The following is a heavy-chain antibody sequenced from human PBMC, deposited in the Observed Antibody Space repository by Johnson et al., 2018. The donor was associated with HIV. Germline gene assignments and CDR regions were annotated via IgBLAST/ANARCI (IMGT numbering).Heavy chain of an antibody. CDR2: ISRSGSTI. J-gene: IGHJ3*02. Sequence: QVLLVESGGGLVKPGGSLRLSCAASGFTFSDYYMTWIRQAPGKGLEWVSYISRSGSTIYYADSVKGRFTISRDNAKNSLCLQMNSLRAEDTALYYCAKALLMGWEQTDAFDIWGQGTMVTVSS. CDR3: AKALLMGWEQTDAFDI. V-gene: IGHV3-11*01. D-gene: IGHD1-26*01. CDR1: GFTFSDYY.